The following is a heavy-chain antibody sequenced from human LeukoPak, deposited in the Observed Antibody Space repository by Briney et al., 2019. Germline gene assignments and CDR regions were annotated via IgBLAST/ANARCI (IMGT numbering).Heavy chain of an antibody. V-gene: IGHV4-59*08. Sequence: SETLSLTCTVSGGSITSYYWSWIRQPPGKGLEWIGYIYYSGSTNYNPSLKSRVTISVDTSKNQVSLKLSSVTAADTAVYYCARPSSGSYSYAFDIWGQGTMVTVSS. CDR1: GGSITSYY. CDR2: IYYSGST. CDR3: ARPSSGSYSYAFDI. J-gene: IGHJ3*02. D-gene: IGHD3-10*01.